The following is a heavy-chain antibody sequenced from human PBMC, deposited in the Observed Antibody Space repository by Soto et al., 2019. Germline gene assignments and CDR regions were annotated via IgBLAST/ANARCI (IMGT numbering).Heavy chain of an antibody. J-gene: IGHJ6*02. CDR2: IIPIFGTA. V-gene: IGHV1-69*13. Sequence: SVKVSCKASVGTFSSYAISWVRQAPGQGLEWMGGIIPIFGTANYAQKFQGRVTITADESTSTAYMELSSLRSEDTAVYYCARNYYGSGSYGSGYYYYGMDVWGQGTTVTVSS. CDR3: ARNYYGSGSYGSGYYYYGMDV. D-gene: IGHD3-10*01. CDR1: VGTFSSYA.